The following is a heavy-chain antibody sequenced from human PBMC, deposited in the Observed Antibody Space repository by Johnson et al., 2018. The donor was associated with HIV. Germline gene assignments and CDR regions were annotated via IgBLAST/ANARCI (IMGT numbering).Heavy chain of an antibody. D-gene: IGHD6-19*01. CDR2: IKQDGSEK. Sequence: VQLVESGGGLVQPGGSLRLSCVASGFTFSRNWMSWVRQAPGKGLEWVANIKQDGSEKYYVDSVKGRFTISRDNAKNSLYVQMNSLRAEDTGVYYCERYTSGGYIGADACDIWGQGTMVTVSS. CDR3: ERYTSGGYIGADACDI. CDR1: GFTFSRNW. J-gene: IGHJ3*02. V-gene: IGHV3-7*01.